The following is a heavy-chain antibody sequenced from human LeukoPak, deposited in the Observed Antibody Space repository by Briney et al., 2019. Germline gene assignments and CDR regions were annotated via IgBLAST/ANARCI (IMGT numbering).Heavy chain of an antibody. D-gene: IGHD4-17*01. CDR3: ARGDYGDYVN. Sequence: SETLSLACTVSGGSVSSGSYYWSWIRQPPGKGLEWIGYIYYSGSTNYNPSLKSRVTISVDTSKNQFSLKLSSVTAADTAVYYCARGDYGDYVNWGQGSLVTVFS. CDR2: IYYSGST. CDR1: GGSVSSGSYY. J-gene: IGHJ4*02. V-gene: IGHV4-61*01.